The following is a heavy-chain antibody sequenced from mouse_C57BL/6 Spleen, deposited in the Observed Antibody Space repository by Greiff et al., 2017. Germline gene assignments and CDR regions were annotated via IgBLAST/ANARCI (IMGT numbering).Heavy chain of an antibody. V-gene: IGHV1-5*01. J-gene: IGHJ2*01. CDR2: IYPGNSDT. CDR1: GYTFTSYW. CDR3: TRSGIYDGCYGDD. Sequence: VQLQQSGTVLVRPGASVKMSCKTSGYTFTSYWMHWVKQRPGQGLEWIGAIYPGNSDTSYNQKFKGKAKLTAVTSASTAYMELSSLTNEDSAVYYRTRSGIYDGCYGDDWGQGTTLTVSS. D-gene: IGHD2-3*01.